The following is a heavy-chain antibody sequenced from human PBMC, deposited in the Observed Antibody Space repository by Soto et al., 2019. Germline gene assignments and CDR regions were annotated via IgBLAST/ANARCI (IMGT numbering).Heavy chain of an antibody. CDR1: GVSCSRYG. J-gene: IGHJ3*02. CDR2: IKQDGSEK. CDR3: ASNATDAAFDI. V-gene: IGHV3-7*01. Sequence: LSLACAGSGVSCSRYGRSWVCQAPGKELEWVANIKQDGSEKYYVDSVKGRFTTSRDNAKNSLYLQMNSLRAEDTAVYYCASNATDAAFDIWGQGTMLTV.